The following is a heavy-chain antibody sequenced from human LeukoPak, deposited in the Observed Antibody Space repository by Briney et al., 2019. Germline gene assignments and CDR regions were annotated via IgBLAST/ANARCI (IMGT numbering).Heavy chain of an antibody. Sequence: PSETLSLTCSVSGDSISSYYWSWIRQPPGKGLEWIGYVHSSGITKYNPSPKSRVTISLDTSKNQFSLRMNSVTAADTAVYYCARVVVHGHSDFWGQGTLVTVSS. J-gene: IGHJ4*02. CDR2: VHSSGIT. CDR1: GDSISSYY. CDR3: ARVVVHGHSDF. V-gene: IGHV4-59*08. D-gene: IGHD3-16*02.